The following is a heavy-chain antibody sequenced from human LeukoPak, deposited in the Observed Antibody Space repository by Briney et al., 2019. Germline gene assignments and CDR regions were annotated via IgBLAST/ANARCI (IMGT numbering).Heavy chain of an antibody. CDR2: IYTSGST. Sequence: SQTLSLTCTVSGGSISSGSYYWSWIRQPAGKGREWIGRIYTSGSTNYNPSLKSRVTISVDTSKNQFSLKLSSVTAADTAVYYCAREVMVRGVMIPAFDIWGQGTMVTVSS. CDR1: GGSISSGSYY. J-gene: IGHJ3*02. D-gene: IGHD3-10*01. CDR3: AREVMVRGVMIPAFDI. V-gene: IGHV4-61*02.